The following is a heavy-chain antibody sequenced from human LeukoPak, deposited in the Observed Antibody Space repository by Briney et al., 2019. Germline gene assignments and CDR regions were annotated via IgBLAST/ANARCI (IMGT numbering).Heavy chain of an antibody. Sequence: SQTLSLTCTVSVGSISIGGYYWSWIRQHPGKGLEWIGYIYYSGSTYYNPPLKSRVTISVDTSKNQFPLKLSSVTAADTAAYYCARDRLSSWFDPWGQGTLVTVSS. V-gene: IGHV4-31*03. D-gene: IGHD1-26*01. CDR2: IYYSGST. J-gene: IGHJ5*02. CDR3: ARDRLSSWFDP. CDR1: VGSISIGGYY.